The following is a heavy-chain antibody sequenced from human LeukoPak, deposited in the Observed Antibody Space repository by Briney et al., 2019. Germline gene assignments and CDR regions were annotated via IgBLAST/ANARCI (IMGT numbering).Heavy chain of an antibody. D-gene: IGHD6-13*01. CDR3: ARVGISASGTFDY. CDR2: IWPRDSST. V-gene: IGHV5-51*03. J-gene: IGHJ4*02. CDR1: GYSFTNYW. Sequence: PGESLKISCKGSGYSFTNYWIGWVRQMPGQGLEWMGIIWPRDSSTRYSPSFEGQVTMSADKSISVAYLQWSSLKASDTAIYYCARVGISASGTFDYWGQGIPVTVSS.